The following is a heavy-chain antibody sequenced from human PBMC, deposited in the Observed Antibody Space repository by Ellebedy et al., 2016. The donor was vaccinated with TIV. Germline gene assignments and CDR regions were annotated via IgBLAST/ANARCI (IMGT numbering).Heavy chain of an antibody. CDR1: GYTFTSYY. Sequence: ASVKVSCKASGYTFTSYYMYWVRQAPGQGLEWMGIINPSGGSSNYAQKFQGRVTMTRDTSTSTVYMELRSLRSEDTAVYYCARGDNYYYDSSGYYYSNWGQGTLVTVSS. J-gene: IGHJ4*02. CDR2: INPSGGSS. CDR3: ARGDNYYYDSSGYYYSN. D-gene: IGHD3-22*01. V-gene: IGHV1-46*01.